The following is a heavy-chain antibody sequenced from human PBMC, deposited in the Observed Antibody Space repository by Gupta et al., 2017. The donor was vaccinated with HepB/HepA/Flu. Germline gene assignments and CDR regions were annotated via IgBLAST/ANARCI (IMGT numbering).Heavy chain of an antibody. J-gene: IGHJ4*02. D-gene: IGHD3-3*01. CDR1: GYTFTGYY. CDR3: ARERGVTRPYYFDD. CDR2: INPNSGGT. Sequence: QVQLVQSGAEVKKPGASVKVSCKASGYTFTGYYLHWVRQAPGQGLEGMGWINPNSGGTNYAQKGQGRVTMTRDTSISTAYMELRRLRSDDTAVYYCARERGVTRPYYFDDWGQGTLVTVSS. V-gene: IGHV1-2*02.